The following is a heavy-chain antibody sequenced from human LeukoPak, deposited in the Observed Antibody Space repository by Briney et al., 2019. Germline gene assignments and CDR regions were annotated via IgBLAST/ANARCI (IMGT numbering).Heavy chain of an antibody. CDR1: GFTFSNYA. D-gene: IGHD3-22*01. Sequence: GGSLRLSCAVSGFTFSNYAMHWVRQAPGKGLEWVAFIRFDGTNKYYADSVKGRFTISRDNSRNTLYLQLNNLRAEDTAVYYCAKAYGTSGYFQLPIDFWGQGTLVTVSS. CDR3: AKAYGTSGYFQLPIDF. J-gene: IGHJ4*02. CDR2: IRFDGTNK. V-gene: IGHV3-30*02.